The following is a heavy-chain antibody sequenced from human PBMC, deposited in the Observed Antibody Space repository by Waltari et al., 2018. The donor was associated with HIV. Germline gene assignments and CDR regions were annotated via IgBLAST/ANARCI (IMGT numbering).Heavy chain of an antibody. CDR3: AKDHFARNSLWDAFDI. CDR1: GFIFGDYA. CDR2: TGGAGDDA. V-gene: IGHV3-23*04. J-gene: IGHJ3*02. Sequence: EGELVESGGGLVLPGGSLRLSCAGTGFIFGDYAMSWVRQAPGKGLGGVSSTGGAGDDAYYADSVKGRFTISRDHSKKTLHLQMNSLRAEDTAVYYCAKDHFARNSLWDAFDIWGQGTMVTVSS. D-gene: IGHD2-21*01.